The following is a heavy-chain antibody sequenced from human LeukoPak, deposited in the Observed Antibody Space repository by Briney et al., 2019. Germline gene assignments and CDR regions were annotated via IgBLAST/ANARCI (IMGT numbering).Heavy chain of an antibody. Sequence: GGSLRLSCAASGFTFSSYGMHWVRQAPGKGLEWVAVIWYDGSNKYYADSVKGRLTISRDNSKNTLYLQMNSLRAEDTAVYYCARDSWVRDHYFDYWGQGTLVTVSS. D-gene: IGHD3-16*01. CDR3: ARDSWVRDHYFDY. CDR2: IWYDGSNK. V-gene: IGHV3-33*01. J-gene: IGHJ4*02. CDR1: GFTFSSYG.